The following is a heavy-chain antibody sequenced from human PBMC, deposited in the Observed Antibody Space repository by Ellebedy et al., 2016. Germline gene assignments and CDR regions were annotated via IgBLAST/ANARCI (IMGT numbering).Heavy chain of an antibody. J-gene: IGHJ5*02. D-gene: IGHD3-3*01. CDR3: AREGRRFWVDP. CDR2: IYHSGST. Sequence: SETLSLTCAVSGGSISSGGYSWSWIRQPPGTGLEWIGYIYHSGSTYYNPSLKSRVTISVDRSKNQFSLKLSSVTAADTAVYYCAREGRRFWVDPWGQGTLVTVSS. V-gene: IGHV4-30-2*01. CDR1: GGSISSGGYS.